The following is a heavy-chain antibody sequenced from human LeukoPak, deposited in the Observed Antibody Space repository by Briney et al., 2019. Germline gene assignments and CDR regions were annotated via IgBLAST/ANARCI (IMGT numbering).Heavy chain of an antibody. CDR3: ARDDYGETFDY. CDR2: ISRSGGTT. J-gene: IGHJ4*02. V-gene: IGHV3-23*01. Sequence: GGSLRLSCAASGFTFSSYSMNWVRQAPGKGLEWVSAISRSGGTTYYADSVKGRFTISRDNSKNTLYLQMNSLRAEDTAVYYCARDDYGETFDYWGQGTLVTVSS. D-gene: IGHD4-17*01. CDR1: GFTFSSYS.